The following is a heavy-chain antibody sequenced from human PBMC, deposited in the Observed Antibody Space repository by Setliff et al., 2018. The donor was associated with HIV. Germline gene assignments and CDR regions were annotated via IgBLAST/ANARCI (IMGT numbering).Heavy chain of an antibody. CDR3: ARGRDYTGSWFRPFYLDF. D-gene: IGHD3-3*01. Sequence: SETLSLTCTVYGGSFSAYHWSWIRQTPGKGLAWLEEINHSGSTAYNLALESRVSMSIDTSKNQFSLKLTSVTAADTAIYYCARGRDYTGSWFRPFYLDFWGHGNLVTVSS. V-gene: IGHV4-34*01. CDR1: GGSFSAYH. CDR2: INHSGST. J-gene: IGHJ4*01.